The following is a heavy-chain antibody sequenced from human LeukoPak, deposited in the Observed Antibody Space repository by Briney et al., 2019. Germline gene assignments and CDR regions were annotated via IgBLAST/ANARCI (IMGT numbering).Heavy chain of an antibody. CDR3: ARVIGSSWHYFDY. CDR2: IYYSEST. D-gene: IGHD6-13*01. J-gene: IGHJ4*02. CDR1: GGSISSYY. Sequence: SETLSLTCTVSGGSISSYYWSWIRQPPGKGLEWIGCIYYSESTSYNPSLKSRFTISVDTSKNHLSLKVSYVTAADTAVYYCARVIGSSWHYFDYWGQGTLVTVSS. V-gene: IGHV4-59*01.